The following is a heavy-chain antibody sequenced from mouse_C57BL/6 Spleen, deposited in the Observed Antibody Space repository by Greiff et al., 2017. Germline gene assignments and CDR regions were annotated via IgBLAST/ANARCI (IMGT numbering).Heavy chain of an antibody. Sequence: QVQLQQPGAELVRPGSSVKLSCKASGYTFTSYWMDWVKQRPGQGLEWIGNIYPSDSETHYNQKFKDKATLTVDKSSSTAYMQLSSLTSEDSAVYYCARGYYGNWFAYWGQGTLVTVSA. J-gene: IGHJ3*01. CDR1: GYTFTSYW. D-gene: IGHD2-1*01. CDR3: ARGYYGNWFAY. V-gene: IGHV1-61*01. CDR2: IYPSDSET.